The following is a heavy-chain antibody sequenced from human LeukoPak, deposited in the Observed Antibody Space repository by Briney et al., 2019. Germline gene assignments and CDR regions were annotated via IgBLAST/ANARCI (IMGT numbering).Heavy chain of an antibody. V-gene: IGHV4-59*01. J-gene: IGHJ6*03. CDR2: IFYSGRT. Sequence: SETLSLTCTVSGGSISNYYWNWIRQPPGKGLEWIGYIFYSGRTNYNPSLKSRVTLSVDTSKNWFSLRLTSVTAADTAVYYCARAAPGSGSYYGRYYYYMDVWGKGTTVTVSS. D-gene: IGHD3-10*01. CDR3: ARAAPGSGSYYGRYYYYMDV. CDR1: GGSISNYY.